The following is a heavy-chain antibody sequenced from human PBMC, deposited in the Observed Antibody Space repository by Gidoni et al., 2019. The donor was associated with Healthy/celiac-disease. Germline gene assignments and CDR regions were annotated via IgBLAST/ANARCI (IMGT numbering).Heavy chain of an antibody. CDR2: INHSGST. J-gene: IGHJ4*02. Sequence: QVQLQQWGAGLLKPSETLSLTCAVYGGSFSGYYWSWIRQPPGKGLEWIGEINHSGSTNYNPSLKSRVTISVDTSKNQFSLKLSSVTAADTAVYYCARALYSSSPIDYWGQGTLVTVSS. CDR3: ARALYSSSPIDY. D-gene: IGHD6-6*01. V-gene: IGHV4-34*01. CDR1: GGSFSGYY.